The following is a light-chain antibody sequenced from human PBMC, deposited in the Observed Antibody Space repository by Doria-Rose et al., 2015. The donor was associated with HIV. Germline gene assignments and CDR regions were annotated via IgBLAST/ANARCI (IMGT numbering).Light chain of an antibody. J-gene: IGLJ2*01. CDR2: KDT. CDR3: QSADSTVV. V-gene: IGLV3-25*03. CDR1: ALPKQY. Sequence: SSGSALPKQYAYWYQQKPGQAPVLVIYKDTERPSGIPERFSGSSSGTTATLSISGVQAEDEADYYCQSADSTVVFGGGTKLTVL.